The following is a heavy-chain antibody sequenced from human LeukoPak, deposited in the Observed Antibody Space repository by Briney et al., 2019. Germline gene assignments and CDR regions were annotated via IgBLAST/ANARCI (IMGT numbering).Heavy chain of an antibody. Sequence: ASVKVSCKASGYTFTSYGITWVRQAPGQGLEWMGWISVYNGNTNYAQKLQGRVTMTTDTSTSTAYMELRSLRSEDTAVYYCARDGAAGWFGELLSWFDPWGQGTLVTVSS. J-gene: IGHJ5*02. CDR2: ISVYNGNT. CDR3: ARDGAAGWFGELLSWFDP. D-gene: IGHD3-10*01. V-gene: IGHV1-18*01. CDR1: GYTFTSYG.